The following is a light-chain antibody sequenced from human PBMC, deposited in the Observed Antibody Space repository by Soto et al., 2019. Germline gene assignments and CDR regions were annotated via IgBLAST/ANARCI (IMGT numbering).Light chain of an antibody. J-gene: IGKJ3*01. V-gene: IGKV2-28*01. CDR1: QSLLHSNGYNY. CDR3: RQALQAPFT. Sequence: DIVMTQSPLSLPFTPGEPASISCRSSQSLLHSNGYNYLDWYLQKPGQSPQLLIYLGSNRASGVPDRFSASGSGQESTLKISIVEAEDVGVYYCRQALQAPFTFGTGTKVDIK. CDR2: LGS.